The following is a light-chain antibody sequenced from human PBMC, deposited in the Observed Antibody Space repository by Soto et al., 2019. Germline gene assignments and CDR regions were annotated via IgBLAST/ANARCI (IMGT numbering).Light chain of an antibody. J-gene: IGLJ2*01. CDR1: RSNIGAGYD. CDR2: SDT. Sequence: QSVLTQPPSVSGVPGQKITISCTGSRSNIGAGYDVYWYRQLPGTAPKLLIYSDTQRPSGVPDRFSGSKSGTSASLAISGLRSEDEADYYCSAWDGSLSGRVFGGGTKLTVL. V-gene: IGLV1-47*02. CDR3: SAWDGSLSGRV.